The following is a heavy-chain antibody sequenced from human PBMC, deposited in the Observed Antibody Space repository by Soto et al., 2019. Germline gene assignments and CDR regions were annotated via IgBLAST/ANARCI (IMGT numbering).Heavy chain of an antibody. V-gene: IGHV1-8*01. D-gene: IGHD2-21*02. CDR1: GYTFTSYD. CDR3: ARGSSWYSVVTATPWGNWFDP. CDR2: MNPNSGNT. J-gene: IGHJ5*02. Sequence: ASVKVSCKASGYTFTSYDINWVRQAPGQGLEWMGWMNPNSGNTGYAQKFQGRVTMTRNTSISTAYMELSSLRSEDTAVYYCARGSSWYSVVTATPWGNWFDPWGQGTLVTVS.